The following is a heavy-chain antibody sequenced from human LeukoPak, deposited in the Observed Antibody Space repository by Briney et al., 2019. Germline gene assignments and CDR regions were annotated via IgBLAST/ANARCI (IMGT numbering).Heavy chain of an antibody. CDR2: INPNSGGT. CDR3: ARVITMIVVAMDY. CDR1: GYTFTGYY. J-gene: IGHJ4*02. V-gene: IGHV1-2*02. Sequence: ASVKVSCKASGYTFTGYYMHWVRQARGQGLEWMGWINPNSGGTNYAQKFQGRVTMTRDTSISTAYMELSRLRSDDTAMYYCARVITMIVVAMDYWGQGTLVTVSS. D-gene: IGHD3-22*01.